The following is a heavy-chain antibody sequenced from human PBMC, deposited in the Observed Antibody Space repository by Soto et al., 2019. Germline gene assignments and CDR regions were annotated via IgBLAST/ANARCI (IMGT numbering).Heavy chain of an antibody. V-gene: IGHV4-39*01. J-gene: IGHJ5*02. CDR2: INYSGST. Sequence: PSETLSLTCTVSGGSISSSSYSWDWIRQPPGKGLEWIGNINYSGSTYYNPSLKSRVTISVDMSKNQFSLKLSSVTAAGTAVYYCASPKIAFYNWFDPWGQGTLVTVSS. CDR1: GGSISSSSYS. CDR3: ASPKIAFYNWFDP. D-gene: IGHD3-3*02.